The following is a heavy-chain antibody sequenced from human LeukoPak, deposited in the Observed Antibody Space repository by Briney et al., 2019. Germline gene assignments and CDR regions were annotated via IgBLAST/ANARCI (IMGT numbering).Heavy chain of an antibody. Sequence: GGSLRLSCTVSGFTVSSNSWSWVRQAPGKGLEWVSFIYSGGKTHSSDSVKGRFTISRDNSKNTLYLQMNSLRAEDTAVYYCAKDPHRSGYYYFDYWGQGTLVTVSS. V-gene: IGHV3-53*05. D-gene: IGHD3-22*01. CDR3: AKDPHRSGYYYFDY. CDR1: GFTVSSNS. CDR2: IYSGGKT. J-gene: IGHJ4*02.